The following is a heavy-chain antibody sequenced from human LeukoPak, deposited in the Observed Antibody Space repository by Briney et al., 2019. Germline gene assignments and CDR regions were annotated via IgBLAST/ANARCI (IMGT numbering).Heavy chain of an antibody. CDR2: ISWNSGSI. CDR3: AKGPLFDY. Sequence: GGSLRLSCAASGFTFDDYAMDWVRQAPGKGLEWVSGISWNSGSIGYADSAKGRFTISRDNAKNSLYLQMNSLRAEDTALYYCAKGPLFDYWGQGTLVTVSS. V-gene: IGHV3-9*01. J-gene: IGHJ4*02. CDR1: GFTFDDYA.